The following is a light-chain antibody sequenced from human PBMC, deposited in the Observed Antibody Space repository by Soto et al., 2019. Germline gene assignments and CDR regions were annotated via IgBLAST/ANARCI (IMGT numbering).Light chain of an antibody. Sequence: DIPMTQSASTLSAFVGDRLTITCRASQSISTWLAWYQQKPGKAPKLLIYDASSLKSGVPSRFSGSGSGTEFTLTISSLQTDDFATYYCQQYYSSAPSWTFGQGTKVELK. CDR2: DAS. J-gene: IGKJ1*01. V-gene: IGKV1-5*01. CDR1: QSISTW. CDR3: QQYYSSAPSWT.